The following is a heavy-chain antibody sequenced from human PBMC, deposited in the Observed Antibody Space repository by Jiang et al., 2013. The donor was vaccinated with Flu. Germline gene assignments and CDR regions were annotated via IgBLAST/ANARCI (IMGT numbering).Heavy chain of an antibody. CDR3: ARRYREYSSSWYDWFDP. Sequence: CKGSGYSFTSYWIGWVRQMPGKGLEWMGIIYPGDSDTRYSPSFQGQVTISADKSISTAYLQWSSLKASDTAMYYCARRYREYSSSWYDWFDPWGQGTLVTVSS. V-gene: IGHV5-51*01. J-gene: IGHJ5*02. D-gene: IGHD6-13*01. CDR2: IYPGDSDT. CDR1: GYSFTSYW.